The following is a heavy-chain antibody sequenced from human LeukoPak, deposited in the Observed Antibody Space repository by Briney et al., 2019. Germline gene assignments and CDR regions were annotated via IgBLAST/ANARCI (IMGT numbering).Heavy chain of an antibody. D-gene: IGHD6-19*01. V-gene: IGHV3-30*18. Sequence: GRSLRLSCAASGFTFSSYGMHWVRQAPGKGLEWLAVISYDGGTKYYADSVKGRFTVSRDNSKNTLYLQMNSLRAEDTAVYYCAKGDRSSGWVHWGQGTLVPVSS. CDR3: AKGDRSSGWVH. CDR2: ISYDGGTK. CDR1: GFTFSSYG. J-gene: IGHJ4*02.